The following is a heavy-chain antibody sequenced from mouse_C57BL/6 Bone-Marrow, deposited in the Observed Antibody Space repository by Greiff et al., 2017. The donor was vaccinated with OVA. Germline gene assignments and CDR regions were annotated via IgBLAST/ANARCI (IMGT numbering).Heavy chain of an antibody. D-gene: IGHD2-4*01. V-gene: IGHV2-5*01. CDR1: GFSLTSYG. J-gene: IGHJ1*03. CDR3: AKKRDYDSNWYFDV. CDR2: IWRGGST. Sequence: QVQLQQSGPGLVQPSQSLSITCTVSGFSLTSYGVHWVRQSPGKGLEWLGVIWRGGSTDYNAAFMSRLSITKDNSKSQVFFKMNSLQADDTAIYYFAKKRDYDSNWYFDVWGTGTTVTVSS.